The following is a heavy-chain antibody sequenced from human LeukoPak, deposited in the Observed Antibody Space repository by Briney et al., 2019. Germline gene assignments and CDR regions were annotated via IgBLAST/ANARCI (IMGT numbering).Heavy chain of an antibody. J-gene: IGHJ3*02. V-gene: IGHV3-23*01. CDR1: RFTFSEYW. CDR2: ISGSGGST. D-gene: IGHD3-10*01. Sequence: GGSLRLSCAASRFTFSEYWMSWVRQAPGKGLEWVSAISGSGGSTYYADSVKGRFTISRDNSKNTLYLQMNSLRAEDTAVYYCARGAMVRGVSHDAFDIWGQGTMVTVSS. CDR3: ARGAMVRGVSHDAFDI.